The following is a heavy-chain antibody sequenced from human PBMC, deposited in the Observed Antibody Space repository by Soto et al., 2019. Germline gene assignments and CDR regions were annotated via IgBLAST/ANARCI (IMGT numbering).Heavy chain of an antibody. CDR3: ARDSALLWFGDLLPYYFDY. Sequence: ASVKVSCKASGYTFTSYGTSWVRQAPGQGLEWMGWISAYNGNTNYAQKLQGRVTMTTDTSTSTAYMELWSLRSDDTAVYYCARDSALLWFGDLLPYYFDYWGQGTVVTVSS. CDR1: GYTFTSYG. V-gene: IGHV1-18*01. CDR2: ISAYNGNT. D-gene: IGHD3-10*01. J-gene: IGHJ4*02.